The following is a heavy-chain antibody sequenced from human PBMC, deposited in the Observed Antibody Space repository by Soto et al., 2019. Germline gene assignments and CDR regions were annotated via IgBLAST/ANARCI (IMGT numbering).Heavy chain of an antibody. CDR2: INPSGGST. J-gene: IGHJ6*03. Sequence: QVQLVQSGAEVKKPGASVKVSCKASGYTFTSYYMHWVRQAPGQGLEWMGIINPSGGSTSYAQKFQGRVTMTRDTSTSTVYRELSSLRSEDTAVYYCARDQTITIFGVVIRDHYYYMDVWGKGTTVTVSS. V-gene: IGHV1-46*03. CDR3: ARDQTITIFGVVIRDHYYYMDV. D-gene: IGHD3-3*01. CDR1: GYTFTSYY.